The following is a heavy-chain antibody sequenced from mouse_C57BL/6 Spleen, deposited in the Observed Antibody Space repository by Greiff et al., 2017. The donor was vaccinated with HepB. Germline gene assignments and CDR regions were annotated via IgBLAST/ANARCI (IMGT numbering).Heavy chain of an antibody. CDR3: ARMRDGYYVGAMDY. Sequence: EVQLQQSGPELVKPGASVKISCKASGYTFTDYYMNWVKQSHGKSLEWIGDINPNNGGTSYNQKFKGKATLTVDKSSSTAYMELRSLTSEDSAVYYCARMRDGYYVGAMDYWGQGTSVTVSS. D-gene: IGHD2-3*01. V-gene: IGHV1-26*01. CDR1: GYTFTDYY. CDR2: INPNNGGT. J-gene: IGHJ4*01.